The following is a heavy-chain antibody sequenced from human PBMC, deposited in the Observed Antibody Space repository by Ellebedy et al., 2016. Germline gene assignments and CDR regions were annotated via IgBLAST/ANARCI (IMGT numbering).Heavy chain of an antibody. CDR2: ISYDGSNK. Sequence: GGSLRLXXAASGFTFSSYGMHWVRQAPGKGLEWVAVISYDGSNKYYADSVKGRFTISRDNSKNTLYLQMNSLRAEDTAVYYCAKDFYEWELFHYFDYWGQGTLVTVSS. D-gene: IGHD1-26*01. J-gene: IGHJ4*02. CDR1: GFTFSSYG. CDR3: AKDFYEWELFHYFDY. V-gene: IGHV3-30*18.